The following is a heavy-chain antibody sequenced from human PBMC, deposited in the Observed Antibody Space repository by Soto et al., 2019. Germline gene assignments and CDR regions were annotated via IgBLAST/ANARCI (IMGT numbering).Heavy chain of an antibody. CDR2: ISSSSSYI. D-gene: IGHD5-18*01. CDR1: GFTFSSYG. J-gene: IGHJ4*02. CDR3: ARGWIQVWLLL. Sequence: PGGSLRLSCAASGFTFSSYGMHWVRQAPGKGLEWVSSISSSSSYIYYADSVKGRFTISRDNAKNSLYLQMNNLRAEDTAVYYCARGWIQVWLLLWGQGXLVTVHS. V-gene: IGHV3-21*01.